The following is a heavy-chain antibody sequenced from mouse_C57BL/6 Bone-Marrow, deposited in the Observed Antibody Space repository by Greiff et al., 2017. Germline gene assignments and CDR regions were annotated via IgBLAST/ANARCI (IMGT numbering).Heavy chain of an antibody. D-gene: IGHD3-2*02. CDR2: IHPSDSDT. V-gene: IGHV1-74*01. CDR3: AIRVNSSGYDY. J-gene: IGHJ2*01. CDR1: GYTFTSYW. Sequence: QVQLQQPGAELVKPGASVKVSCKASGYTFTSYWMHWVKQRPGQGLEWIGRIHPSDSDTNYNQKFKGKATLTVDKSSSTAYMQRSSLTSEDSAVYYCAIRVNSSGYDYWGQGTTLTVSS.